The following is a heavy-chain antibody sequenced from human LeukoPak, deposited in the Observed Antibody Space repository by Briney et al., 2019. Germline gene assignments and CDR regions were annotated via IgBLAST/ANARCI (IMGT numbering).Heavy chain of an antibody. CDR3: ARESGDCSSTSCYRDYYYYYYMDV. CDR1: GGSISSYY. J-gene: IGHJ6*03. V-gene: IGHV4-4*07. Sequence: SETLSLTCTVSGGSISSYYWSWIRQPAGKGLEWIGRIYTSGSTNYNPSLKSRVTMSVDTSKNQFSLKLSSVTAADTAVYYCARESGDCSSTSCYRDYYYYYYMDVWGKGTTVTISS. CDR2: IYTSGST. D-gene: IGHD2-2*01.